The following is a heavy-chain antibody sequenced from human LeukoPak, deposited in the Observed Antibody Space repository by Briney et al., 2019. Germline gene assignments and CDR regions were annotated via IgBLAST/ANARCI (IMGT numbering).Heavy chain of an antibody. CDR1: GYSISSVYY. J-gene: IGHJ4*02. CDR3: ARQPLTMIVVVITRTGTYFDY. Sequence: SGTLSLTCAVSGYSISSVYYWGWIRQPPGKGLEWIGSIYHSGSTYYNPSLKSRVTISVDTSKNQFSLKLSSVTAADTAVYYCARQPLTMIVVVITRTGTYFDYWGQGTLVTVSS. D-gene: IGHD3-22*01. CDR2: IYHSGST. V-gene: IGHV4-38-2*01.